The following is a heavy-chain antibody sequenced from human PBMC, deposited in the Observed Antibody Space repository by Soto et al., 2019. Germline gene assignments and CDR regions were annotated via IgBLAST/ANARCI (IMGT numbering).Heavy chain of an antibody. CDR2: ISYDGSNK. CDR1: GFTFSSYA. Sequence: QVQLVESGGGVVQPGRSLRLSCAASGFTFSSYAMHWVRQAPGKGLEWVAVISYDGSNKYYADSVKGRFTISRDNSKNTLYLQMNSLRAEDTAVYYCASGMTTVTKFDYWGQGTLVTVSS. D-gene: IGHD4-17*01. CDR3: ASGMTTVTKFDY. J-gene: IGHJ4*02. V-gene: IGHV3-30-3*01.